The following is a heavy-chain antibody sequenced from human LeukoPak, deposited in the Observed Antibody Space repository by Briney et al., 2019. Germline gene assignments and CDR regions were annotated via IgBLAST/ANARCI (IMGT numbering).Heavy chain of an antibody. J-gene: IGHJ4*02. V-gene: IGHV4-4*07. CDR2: IYPSGNT. CDR1: RGSTSTYY. Sequence: PSETLSLTCTVSRGSTSTYYWSWIRQPAGKGLEWIGRIYPSGNTNFNPSLMSRVTMSIDTSKNQFSLKLSSVTAADTAIHYCARTLHPPNLNWYFDYWGQGILVTASS. D-gene: IGHD1-1*01. CDR3: ARTLHPPNLNWYFDY.